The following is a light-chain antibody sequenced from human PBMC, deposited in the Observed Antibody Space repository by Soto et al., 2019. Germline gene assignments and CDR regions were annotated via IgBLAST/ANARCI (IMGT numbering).Light chain of an antibody. CDR2: EVT. CDR3: SSYAGSNTDVV. Sequence: QSVLTQPPSASGSPGQSVTISCTGTSSDVGGYVSWYQQHPGKAPKLMIYEVTKRPSGVPDRFSGSKSGNTASLTVSGLQAEDEADYYCSSYAGSNTDVVFGGGTKLTVL. V-gene: IGLV2-8*01. J-gene: IGLJ2*01. CDR1: SSDVGGY.